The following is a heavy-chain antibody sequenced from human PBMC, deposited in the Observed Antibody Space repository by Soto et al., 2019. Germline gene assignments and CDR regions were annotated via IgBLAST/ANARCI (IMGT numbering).Heavy chain of an antibody. D-gene: IGHD3-16*01. CDR3: SWDRRAYNVGDENYFYGMDV. CDR1: GGTFRTYA. V-gene: IGHV1-69*01. Sequence: QVQLVQSGPEVKKPGSSVKVSCKASGGTFRTYAVSWVRRAPGHGLEWLGGIIPAHATPNYAPRFEGRVTMTADESKNTAYMELNSLTSDDTDVYYCSWDRRAYNVGDENYFYGMDVWGQGTTVTVSS. J-gene: IGHJ6*02. CDR2: IIPAHATP.